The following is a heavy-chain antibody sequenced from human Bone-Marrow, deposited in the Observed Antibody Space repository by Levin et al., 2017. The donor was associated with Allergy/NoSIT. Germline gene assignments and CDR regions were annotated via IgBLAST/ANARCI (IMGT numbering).Heavy chain of an antibody. V-gene: IGHV5-51*01. J-gene: IGHJ3*02. D-gene: IGHD1-26*01. CDR2: VSPGDSDT. Sequence: GESLKISCRGSGYTSTNSWIAWVRQMPGKGLEWMGTVSPGDSDTRYSPSFQGQVTISADKSINTAYLQWSSLKASDTAMYYCARQPVVGDTNEVYFFDAFDIWGQGTMVTVSS. CDR3: ARQPVVGDTNEVYFFDAFDI. CDR1: GYTSTNSW.